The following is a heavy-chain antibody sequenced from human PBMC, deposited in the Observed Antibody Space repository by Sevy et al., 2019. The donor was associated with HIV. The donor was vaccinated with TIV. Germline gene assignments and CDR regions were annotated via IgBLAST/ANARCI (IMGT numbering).Heavy chain of an antibody. CDR2: ISPDGTSK. D-gene: IGHD2-8*02. CDR3: AKDRCTGGVCENPYYALDV. CDR1: GFTFSSYA. J-gene: IGHJ6*02. Sequence: GGSLRLSCAASGFTFSSYAMHWVRQAPGKGLEWVAVISPDGTSKFYSDSVKGRFTISRATSENTLYLTMNSLRVEDSAVFYCAKDRCTGGVCENPYYALDVWGQGTTVTVSS. V-gene: IGHV3-30*18.